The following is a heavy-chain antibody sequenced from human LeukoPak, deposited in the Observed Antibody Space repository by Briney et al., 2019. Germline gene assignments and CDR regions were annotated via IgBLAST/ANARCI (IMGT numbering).Heavy chain of an antibody. CDR1: KDSFRSYH. CDR2: INDSGTT. J-gene: IGHJ4*02. CDR3: ARLDWSGFFLDY. Sequence: SETLSLTCIVSKDSFRSYHWNWVRQSPGKGLEWIADINDSGTTNYNPSLKSRVTISVDTSKNEFSLQLNSVTAADTAVFYCARLDWSGFFLDYWGQGILVTVSS. V-gene: IGHV4-59*08. D-gene: IGHD3-3*01.